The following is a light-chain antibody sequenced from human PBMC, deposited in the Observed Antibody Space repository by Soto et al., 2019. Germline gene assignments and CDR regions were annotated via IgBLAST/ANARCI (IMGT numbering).Light chain of an antibody. CDR3: QAYDMSSLYV. Sequence: NFMLTQPHSVSESPGKTVTISCTGSSGSVASNYVHWYQRRPGSAPTIVIYGDNQRPSGVPDRFSGSIDSSSNSASLTISRLKTEDEADYFCQAYDMSSLYVFGTGTQLTVL. CDR2: GDN. J-gene: IGLJ1*01. CDR1: SGSVASNY. V-gene: IGLV6-57*02.